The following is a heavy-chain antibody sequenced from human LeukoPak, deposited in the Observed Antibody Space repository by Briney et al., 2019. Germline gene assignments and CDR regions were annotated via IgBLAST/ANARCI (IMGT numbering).Heavy chain of an antibody. D-gene: IGHD3-10*01. CDR2: ISWNSGSI. V-gene: IGHV3-9*01. J-gene: IGHJ3*02. Sequence: GGSLSLSCAASGFTFDDYAMHWVRQAPGKGLEWVSGISWNSGSIGYADSVKGRFTISRDNAKNSLYLQMNSLRAEDTALYYCAKASEWFGELLKAFDIWGQGTMVTVSS. CDR1: GFTFDDYA. CDR3: AKASEWFGELLKAFDI.